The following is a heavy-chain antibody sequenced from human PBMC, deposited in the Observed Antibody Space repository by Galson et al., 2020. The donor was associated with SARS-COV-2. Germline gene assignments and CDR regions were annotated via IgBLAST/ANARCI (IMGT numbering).Heavy chain of an antibody. CDR3: ARVPAAIREITIFGVVPYYYYYMDV. CDR1: GYTFTSYD. J-gene: IGHJ6*03. V-gene: IGHV1-8*01. Sequence: ASVKVSCKASGYTFTSYDINWVRQATGQGLEWMGWMNPNSGNTGYAQKFQGRVTMTRNTSISTAYMELSSLRSEDTAVYYCARVPAAIREITIFGVVPYYYYYMDVWGKGTTVTVSS. CDR2: MNPNSGNT. D-gene: IGHD3-3*01.